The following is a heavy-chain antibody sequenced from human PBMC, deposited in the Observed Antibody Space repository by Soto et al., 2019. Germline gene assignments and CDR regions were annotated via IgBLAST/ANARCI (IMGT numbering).Heavy chain of an antibody. CDR2: ISDNGGST. J-gene: IGHJ5*02. D-gene: IGHD3-10*01. Sequence: EVQLLESGGGLAQPGGSLRLSCAASGFTFSDHAMGWVRQAPGKGLEWVSSISDNGGSTYYADFVGGRFTISRDNSKNTLYLQMNSLRAEDTAVYYCAKDYGSGSYGPWGQGTLVTVSS. CDR1: GFTFSDHA. CDR3: AKDYGSGSYGP. V-gene: IGHV3-23*01.